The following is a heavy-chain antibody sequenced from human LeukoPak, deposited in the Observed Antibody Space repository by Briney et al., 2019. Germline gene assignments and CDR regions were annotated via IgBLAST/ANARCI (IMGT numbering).Heavy chain of an antibody. V-gene: IGHV3-11*01. CDR3: ASPWIAAAGSAGDY. CDR1: GFTFSDYY. CDR2: ISSSGSTI. D-gene: IGHD6-13*01. J-gene: IGHJ4*02. Sequence: PGGSLRLSCAASGFTFSDYYMSWIRQAPGKGLEWISYISSSGSTISYADSVKGRFTISRDNAKNSLYLQMNSLRAEDAAVYYCASPWIAAAGSAGDYWGQGTLVTVSS.